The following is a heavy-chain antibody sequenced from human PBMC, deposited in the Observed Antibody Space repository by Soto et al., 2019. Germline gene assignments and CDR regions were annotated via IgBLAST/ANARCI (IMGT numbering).Heavy chain of an antibody. V-gene: IGHV4-30-4*01. CDR3: AGWDSNYKWLDY. J-gene: IGHJ4*02. D-gene: IGHD4-4*01. CDR1: GGSISSGDYY. CDR2: IYYSGST. Sequence: SETLSLTCTVSGGSISSGDYYWSWIRQPPGKGLEWIGYIYYSGSTYYNPSLKSRVTISVDTSKNQFSLKLSSVTAADTAVYYCAGWDSNYKWLDYWGQGTLVTVSS.